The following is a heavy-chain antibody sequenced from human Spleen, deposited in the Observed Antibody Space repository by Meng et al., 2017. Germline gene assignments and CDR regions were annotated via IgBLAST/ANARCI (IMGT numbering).Heavy chain of an antibody. CDR1: GGSISSSNW. D-gene: IGHD6-13*01. V-gene: IGHV4-4*02. Sequence: QGRLRESGPGLVKPSGTLSLTCAVSGGSISSSNWWSWVRQSPGKGLEWIGEIYDGGSTNYNPSLKSRVTISVDKSKNQFSLKLSSVTAADTAVYYCARGQLASSTFSATNWFDPWGQGTLVTVSS. CDR2: IYDGGST. J-gene: IGHJ5*02. CDR3: ARGQLASSTFSATNWFDP.